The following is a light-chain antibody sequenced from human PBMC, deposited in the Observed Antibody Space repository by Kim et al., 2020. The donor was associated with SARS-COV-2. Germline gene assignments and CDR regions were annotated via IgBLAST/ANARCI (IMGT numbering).Light chain of an antibody. CDR1: QSISSY. CDR3: QQSYSTPPYT. CDR2: AAS. V-gene: IGKV1-39*01. J-gene: IGKJ2*01. Sequence: DIQMTQSPSSLSASVEDRVTITCRASQSISSYLNWYQQKPGKAPKLLIYAASSLQSVVPSRFSGSGSGTDFTLTISSLQPEDFATYYCQQSYSTPPYTFGQGTKLEI.